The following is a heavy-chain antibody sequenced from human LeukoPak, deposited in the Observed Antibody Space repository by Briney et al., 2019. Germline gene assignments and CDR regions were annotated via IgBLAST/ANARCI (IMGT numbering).Heavy chain of an antibody. CDR2: IYYSGST. V-gene: IGHV4-31*03. CDR1: GGSISSGGYY. CDR3: ARATTVTTPADY. Sequence: PSETLSLTCTVSGGSISSGGYYWSWIRQHPGKGLEWIGYIYYSGSTYYNPSLKSRVTISVDTSKNQFSLKLSPVTAADTAVYYCARATTVTTPADYWGQGTLVTVSS. D-gene: IGHD4-17*01. J-gene: IGHJ4*02.